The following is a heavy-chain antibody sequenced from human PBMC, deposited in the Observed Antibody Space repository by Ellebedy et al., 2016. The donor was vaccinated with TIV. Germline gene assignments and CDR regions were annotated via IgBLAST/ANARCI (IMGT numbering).Heavy chain of an antibody. CDR1: GFTFRSYA. CDR3: ATSAGSCTFCYYYYYGMDV. J-gene: IGHJ6*02. D-gene: IGHD3-3*02. Sequence: GESLKISCVASGFTFRSYAMHSVRQAPGKGLEWVAVISYDGSKKYHVDSVKGRFTISRDDSKNTLYLQMNSLRAEDTAVYYCATSAGSCTFCYYYYYGMDVWGQGTTVTVSS. CDR2: ISYDGSKK. V-gene: IGHV3-30*04.